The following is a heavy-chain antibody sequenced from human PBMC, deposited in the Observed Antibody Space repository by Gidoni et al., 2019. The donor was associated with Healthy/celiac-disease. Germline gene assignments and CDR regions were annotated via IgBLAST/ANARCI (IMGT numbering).Heavy chain of an antibody. V-gene: IGHV3-33*01. CDR2: IWYDGSNK. CDR1: GFTFSSYG. Sequence: QVQLVESGGGVVQPGRSLSLSCAASGFTFSSYGMHWVRQAPGQGLEWVAGIWYDGSNKYYADSVKGRFTISRDNSKNTLYLQMNSLRAEDTAVYYCARSNNIVWEPPSEIDYWGQGTLVTVSS. CDR3: ARSNNIVWEPPSEIDY. D-gene: IGHD3-16*02. J-gene: IGHJ4*02.